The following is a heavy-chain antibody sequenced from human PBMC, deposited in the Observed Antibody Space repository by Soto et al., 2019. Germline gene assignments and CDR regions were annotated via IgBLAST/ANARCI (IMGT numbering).Heavy chain of an antibody. V-gene: IGHV4-34*01. Sequence: PSETLSLTCAVYGGSFSGYYWSWIRQPPGKGLEWIGEINHSGSTNYNPSLKSRVTISVDTSKNQFSLKLSSVTAADTAVYYCARGWSYNYYYGMDVWGQGTTVTVSS. J-gene: IGHJ6*02. CDR1: GGSFSGYY. D-gene: IGHD3-3*01. CDR3: ARGWSYNYYYGMDV. CDR2: INHSGST.